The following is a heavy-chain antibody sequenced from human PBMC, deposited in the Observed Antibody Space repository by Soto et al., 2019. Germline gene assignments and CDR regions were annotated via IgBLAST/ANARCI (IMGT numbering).Heavy chain of an antibody. CDR1: GYSFTSYW. CDR3: AKDRYSGTYPTDFDY. J-gene: IGHJ4*02. D-gene: IGHD1-26*01. V-gene: IGHV5-51*01. CDR2: IYPGDSDT. Sequence: PGESLKISCKGSGYSFTSYWIGWVRQMPGKGLEWMGIIYPGDSDTRYSPSFQGQVTISRDDSHNVAYLQMSSLRTEDTAMYYCAKDRYSGTYPTDFDYWGQGSLVTVSS.